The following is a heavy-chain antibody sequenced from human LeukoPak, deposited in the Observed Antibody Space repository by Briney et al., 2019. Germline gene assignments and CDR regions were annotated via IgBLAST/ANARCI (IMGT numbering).Heavy chain of an antibody. J-gene: IGHJ4*02. CDR3: ARSGAPGISFDY. V-gene: IGHV1-69*04. D-gene: IGHD1-14*01. CDR2: IIPILGIA. Sequence: ASVEVSCKASGGTFSSYAISWVRQAPGQGLEWMGRIIPILGIANYAQKFQGRVTITADKSTSTAYMELSSLRSEDTAVYYCARSGAPGISFDYWGQGTLVTVSS. CDR1: GGTFSSYA.